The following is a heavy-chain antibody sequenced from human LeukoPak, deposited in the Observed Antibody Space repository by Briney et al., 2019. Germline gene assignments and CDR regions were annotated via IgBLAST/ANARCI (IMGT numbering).Heavy chain of an antibody. CDR1: GGSISSSSYY. D-gene: IGHD6-19*01. CDR3: ARSVDEFDY. Sequence: SETLSLTCTVSGGSISSSSYYWGWIRQPPGKGLEWIGSIYYSGSTYYNPSLKSRVTISVDTSKNQFSLKLSSVTAADTAVYYCARSVDEFDYWGQGTLVTVSS. CDR2: IYYSGST. J-gene: IGHJ4*02. V-gene: IGHV4-39*01.